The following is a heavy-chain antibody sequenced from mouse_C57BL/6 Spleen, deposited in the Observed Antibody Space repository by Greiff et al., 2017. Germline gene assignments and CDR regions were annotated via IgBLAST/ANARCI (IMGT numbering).Heavy chain of an antibody. CDR1: GYAFSSSW. D-gene: IGHD4-1*01. J-gene: IGHJ4*01. CDR2: IYPGDGDT. CDR3: ASDWDGAMDY. V-gene: IGHV1-82*01. Sequence: VQLQQSGPELVKPGASVKISCKASGYAFSSSWMNWVKQRLGKGLEWIGRIYPGDGDTNYNGKFKGKATLTADKSSSTAYMQLSSLTSEDSAVYFCASDWDGAMDYWGQGTSVTVSS.